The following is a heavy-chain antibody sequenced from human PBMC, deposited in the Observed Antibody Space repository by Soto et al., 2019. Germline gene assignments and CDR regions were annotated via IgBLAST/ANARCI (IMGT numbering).Heavy chain of an antibody. D-gene: IGHD5-18*01. CDR2: IRSKVNTYAT. V-gene: IGHV3-73*02. CDR3: TRRRDWTAMDPLDY. Sequence: EVQLVESGGGLVQPGGSLKLSCVASGFTFSDSAMHWVRQASGKGLEWVGRIRSKVNTYATAYAASVKGRFTISRDDSINTAYRQMNSLNTEDTAVYYCTRRRDWTAMDPLDYWGQGTLVTVSS. J-gene: IGHJ4*02. CDR1: GFTFSDSA.